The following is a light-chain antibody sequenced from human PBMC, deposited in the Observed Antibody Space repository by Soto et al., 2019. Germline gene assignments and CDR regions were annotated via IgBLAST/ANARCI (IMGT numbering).Light chain of an antibody. CDR2: EVN. CDR3: SSYPSTSALVI. CDR1: SSDLGGYNY. Sequence: QSALTQPASVSGSPGQSITISCTGTSSDLGGYNYVSWYQQHPGEAPKLMIFEVNNRPLGVSDRFSGSKSGNTASLTISGLQADDEADYSCSSYPSTSALVIFGGGTKVTVL. J-gene: IGLJ2*01. V-gene: IGLV2-14*01.